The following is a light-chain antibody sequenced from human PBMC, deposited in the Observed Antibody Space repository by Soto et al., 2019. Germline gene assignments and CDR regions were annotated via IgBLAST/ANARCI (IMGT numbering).Light chain of an antibody. J-gene: IGLJ1*01. CDR2: RNN. CDR3: KSYAGSNTYV. Sequence: QSVLTQSPSASGTPGQRVTISCSGSRSNIGRNFAYWYQHVPGTAPRLLIQRNNERPSGVPDRFSGSKSGNTASLTVSGLQAADEADYFCKSYAGSNTYVFGSGTKLTVL. V-gene: IGLV1-47*01. CDR1: RSNIGRNF.